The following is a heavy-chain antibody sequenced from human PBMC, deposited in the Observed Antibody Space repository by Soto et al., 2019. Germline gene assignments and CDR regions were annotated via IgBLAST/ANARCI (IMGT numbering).Heavy chain of an antibody. CDR1: GFTFSSYA. CDR2: ISYDGSNK. J-gene: IGHJ4*02. CDR3: ARAPN. V-gene: IGHV3-30-3*01. Sequence: QVQLVESGGGVVQPGRSLRLSCAASGFTFSSYAMHWVRQAPGKGLEWVAVISYDGSNKYYADSVKGRFTISRDNSKNTLYLQMNSLRVEDTAVYYCARAPNWGQGTLVTVSS.